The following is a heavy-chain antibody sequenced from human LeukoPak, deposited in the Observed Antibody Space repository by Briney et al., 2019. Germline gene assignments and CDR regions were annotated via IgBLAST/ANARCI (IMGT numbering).Heavy chain of an antibody. CDR2: ISSSSSHI. V-gene: IGHV3-21*01. J-gene: IGHJ4*02. D-gene: IGHD3-22*01. CDR1: GFTFSGYS. CDR3: ARDLNDYYSYYFDY. Sequence: PGGSLRLSCAASGFTFSGYSMNWVRQAPGKGLEWVSSISSSSSHIYYAGSVKGRFTISRDNAKNSLYLQMNSLRAEDSAVYFCARDLNDYYSYYFDYWGQGTLVTVSS.